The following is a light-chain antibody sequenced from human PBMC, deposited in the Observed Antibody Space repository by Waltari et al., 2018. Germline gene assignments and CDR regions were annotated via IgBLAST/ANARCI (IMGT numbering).Light chain of an antibody. CDR1: QSLLFNANNKNY. CDR2: WAC. V-gene: IGKV4-1*01. Sequence: DIVMTQSPDSLAVSLGERATITCKSGQSLLFNANNKNYLAWFQQKPGQPPKRLIYWACTRESGVPDRFSGSGSGTDFTLTISSLQPADVAVYYCQQYLDTPSFGPGTRVEIK. CDR3: QQYLDTPS. J-gene: IGKJ3*01.